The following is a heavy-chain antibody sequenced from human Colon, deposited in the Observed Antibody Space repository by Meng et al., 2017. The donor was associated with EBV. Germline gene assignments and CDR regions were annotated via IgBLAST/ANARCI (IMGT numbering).Heavy chain of an antibody. CDR1: GGSISSGGFY. CDR2: IYYSGST. J-gene: IGHJ5*02. Sequence: QVQLQESCPGLVKPSQXLPLTCTVSGGSISSGGFYWSWIRQHPGKGLEWIGYIYYSGSTYYNPSLRSRVAISIDTSKNQFSLKLTSVTAADTAVYFCARTNYGDYNWFDPWGQGTLGTVSS. CDR3: ARTNYGDYNWFDP. D-gene: IGHD4-17*01. V-gene: IGHV4-31*03.